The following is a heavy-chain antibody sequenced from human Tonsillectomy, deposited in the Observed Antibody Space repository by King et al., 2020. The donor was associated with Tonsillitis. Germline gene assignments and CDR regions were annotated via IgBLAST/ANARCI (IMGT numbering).Heavy chain of an antibody. J-gene: IGHJ5*02. D-gene: IGHD2-15*01. CDR2: IYYSGNT. CDR3: ATYEGGVFGP. Sequence: QLQESGPGLVKPSQTLSLTCTVSGGSISGGAYYWSWIRQHPGKGLEWIGYIYYSGNTYYNPSLKSRLTISVDTSKNQFSLRLNSVTAADTAMYYCATYEGGVFGPWGQGTLVTVSS. V-gene: IGHV4-31*03. CDR1: GGSISGGAYY.